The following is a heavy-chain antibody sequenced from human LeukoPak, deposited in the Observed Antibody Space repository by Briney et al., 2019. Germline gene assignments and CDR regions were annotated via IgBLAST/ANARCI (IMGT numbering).Heavy chain of an antibody. V-gene: IGHV3-33*01. CDR2: IWYDGSNK. J-gene: IGHJ4*02. CDR3: ARGGFYGDYPIDY. Sequence: GGSLRLSRAASGFTFSSYGMHWVRQAPGKGLEWVAVIWYDGSNKYYADSVKGRFTISRDNSKNTLYLQMNSLRAEDTAVYYCARGGFYGDYPIDYWGQGTLVTVSS. D-gene: IGHD4-17*01. CDR1: GFTFSSYG.